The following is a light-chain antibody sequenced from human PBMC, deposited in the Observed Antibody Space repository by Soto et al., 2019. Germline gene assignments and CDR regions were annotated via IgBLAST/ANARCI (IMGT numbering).Light chain of an antibody. V-gene: IGKV1-39*01. Sequence: DIQMTQSPSSLSASVGDRVTITCRASQSISSYLNWYQQKPGKAPKLLIYAASSLQSGVPSRFSGSGGGTDCTLSISSVQPEDVATYFCQQSYMDPITFCQGTRLEIK. CDR2: AAS. J-gene: IGKJ5*01. CDR1: QSISSY. CDR3: QQSYMDPIT.